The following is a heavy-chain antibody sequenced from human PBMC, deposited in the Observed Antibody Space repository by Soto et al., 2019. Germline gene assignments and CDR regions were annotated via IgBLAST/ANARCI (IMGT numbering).Heavy chain of an antibody. Sequence: SWIRQPAGKGLEWIGRIYTSGSTNCNPSLKSRVTMSVDTSKNQFSLKLSSVTAADTAVYYCARVGSSGSAGNYYYYGMDVWGQGTTVTVSS. J-gene: IGHJ6*02. CDR3: ARVGSSGSAGNYYYYGMDV. CDR2: IYTSGST. D-gene: IGHD6-13*01. V-gene: IGHV4-4*07.